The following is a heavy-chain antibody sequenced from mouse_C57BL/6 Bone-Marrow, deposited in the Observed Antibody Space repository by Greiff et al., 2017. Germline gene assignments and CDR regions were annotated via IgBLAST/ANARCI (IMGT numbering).Heavy chain of an antibody. CDR1: GYTFTSYW. J-gene: IGHJ2*01. CDR2: IDPSDSYT. V-gene: IGHV1-50*01. Sequence: QVHVKQPGAELVKPGASVKLSCKASGYTFTSYWMQWVKQRPGQGLEWIGEIDPSDSYTNYKQKFKGKATLTVDTSSSTAYMQLSSLTSEDSAVYYCAAFRGYWGQGTTLTVSS. D-gene: IGHD3-3*01. CDR3: AAFRGY.